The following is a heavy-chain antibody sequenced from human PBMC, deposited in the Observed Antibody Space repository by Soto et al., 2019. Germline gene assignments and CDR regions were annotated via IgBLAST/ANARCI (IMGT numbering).Heavy chain of an antibody. J-gene: IGHJ6*02. CDR3: ARRRGYSGYDFNYYGRDV. D-gene: IGHD5-12*01. CDR2: IIPIFGTA. Sequence: SVKVSCNASGGTLSSYAISWVRQVPGQGLEWMGGIIPIFGTANYAQKFQGRVTITADKSTSTAYMELSSLRSEDTAVYYCARRRGYSGYDFNYYGRDVWGQGTTVTVSS. CDR1: GGTLSSYA. V-gene: IGHV1-69*06.